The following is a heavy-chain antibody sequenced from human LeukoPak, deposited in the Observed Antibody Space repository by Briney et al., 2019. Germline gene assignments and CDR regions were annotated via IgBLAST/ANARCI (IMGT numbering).Heavy chain of an antibody. D-gene: IGHD6-13*01. Sequence: GGSLRLSCAASGFTFNIYSMNWVRQAPGKGLEWVSSISDSSSYIFYADSVKGRFIISRDNAKHSLYLQMNSLRAEDTAVYYCSRDLGRFSSTWKDAFDIWGHGTMVTVSS. CDR1: GFTFNIYS. CDR2: ISDSSSYI. V-gene: IGHV3-21*01. CDR3: SRDLGRFSSTWKDAFDI. J-gene: IGHJ3*02.